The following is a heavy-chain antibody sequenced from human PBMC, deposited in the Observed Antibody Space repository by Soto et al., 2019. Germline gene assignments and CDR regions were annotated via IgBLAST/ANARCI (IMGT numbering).Heavy chain of an antibody. J-gene: IGHJ5*02. Sequence: EVQLVESGGGLVKPGGSLRLPCAASGFTFSNAWMNWVRQAPGKGLGWVGRIKSKTDGGTTDYAAPVKGRFTISRDDSKNTLYLQMNSLKTEDTAVYYCTTDEVVAVAPNWFDPWGQGTLVTVSS. CDR1: GFTFSNAW. CDR2: IKSKTDGGTT. D-gene: IGHD6-19*01. V-gene: IGHV3-15*07. CDR3: TTDEVVAVAPNWFDP.